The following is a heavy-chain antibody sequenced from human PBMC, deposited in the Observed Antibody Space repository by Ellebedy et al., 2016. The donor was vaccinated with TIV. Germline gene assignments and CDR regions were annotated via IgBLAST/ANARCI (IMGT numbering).Heavy chain of an antibody. J-gene: IGHJ3*02. CDR1: GDSVSSNAVA. CDR2: TYYRSKWYN. Sequence: MPSETLSLTCAISGDSVSSNAVAWHWISQSPSRGLEWLGRTYYRSKWYNEYAVSVKSRITINPDTSKNQFSLQLNSLTPEDQALYYCVRGSRGAFDIWGQGTMVTVSS. CDR3: VRGSRGAFDI. V-gene: IGHV6-1*01.